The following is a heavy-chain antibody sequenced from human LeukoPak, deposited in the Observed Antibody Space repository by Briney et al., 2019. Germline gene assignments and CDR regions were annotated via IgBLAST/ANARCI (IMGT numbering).Heavy chain of an antibody. CDR2: IYSGGST. J-gene: IGHJ4*02. V-gene: IGHV3-66*01. D-gene: IGHD3-22*01. CDR3: ARGNPYYYDSSGYYYLDY. Sequence: GGSLRLSCAASGFTVSSNYMSWVRQAPGKGLEWVSVIYSGGSTYYADSVKGRFTISRDNSKNTLYLQMNSLRAEDTAVYYCARGNPYYYDSSGYYYLDYRGQGTLVTVSS. CDR1: GFTVSSNY.